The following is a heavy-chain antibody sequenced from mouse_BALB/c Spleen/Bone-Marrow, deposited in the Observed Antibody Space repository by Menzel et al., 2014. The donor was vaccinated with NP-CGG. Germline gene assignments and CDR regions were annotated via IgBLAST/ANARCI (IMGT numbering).Heavy chain of an antibody. CDR2: ISSGGSYT. J-gene: IGHJ4*01. CDR3: TRDLYDGYSYYAMDY. CDR1: GFTFSSYT. V-gene: IGHV5-6-4*01. Sequence: EVHLVESGGGLVKPGGSLKLSCAASGFTFSSYTVSWVRQTPEKRLEWVATISSGGSYTYYPDSVKGRFTISRDNAKNTLYLQMSSLKSEDTAMYYCTRDLYDGYSYYAMDYWGQGTSVTVSS. D-gene: IGHD2-3*01.